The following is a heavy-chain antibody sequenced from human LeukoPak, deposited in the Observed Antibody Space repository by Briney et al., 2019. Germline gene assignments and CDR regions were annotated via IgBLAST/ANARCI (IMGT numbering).Heavy chain of an antibody. CDR1: GGSISSGGYY. Sequence: SQTLSLTCTVSGGSISSGGYYWSWIRQHPGKGLEWIGYIYYSGSTYYNPSLKSRVTISVDTSKNQFSLKLSSVTAADTAVYYCVRGNGSGRNNYFDYWGQGTLVTVSS. V-gene: IGHV4-31*03. CDR2: IYYSGST. J-gene: IGHJ4*02. D-gene: IGHD3-10*01. CDR3: VRGNGSGRNNYFDY.